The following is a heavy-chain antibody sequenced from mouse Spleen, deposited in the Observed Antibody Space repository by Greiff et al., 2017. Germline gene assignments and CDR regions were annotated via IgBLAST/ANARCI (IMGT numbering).Heavy chain of an antibody. CDR1: GFSLTSYG. J-gene: IGHJ4*01. CDR3: ARHRDYGSIAYYPMGY. CDR2: IWSDGST. Sequence: VKLMESGPGLVAPSQSLSITGTTSGFSLTSYGVHWVRQSPGKGLEWLVVIWSDGSTTYNSAPKSRLSISKDNSKGQVFLKMNSLQPDDTAMYYCARHRDYGSIAYYPMGYWAPGTSVTVSS. V-gene: IGHV2-6-1*01. D-gene: IGHD1-1*01.